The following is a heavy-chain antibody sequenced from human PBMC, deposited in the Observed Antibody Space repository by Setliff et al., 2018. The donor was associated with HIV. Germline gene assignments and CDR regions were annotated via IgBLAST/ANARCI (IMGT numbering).Heavy chain of an antibody. Sequence: SETLSLTCALSGDSVTSSSWWSWVRQPPGKGLEWIGSVYNSGITFKNPSLKSRVSISVDRSGNQFSLRLTSVTAADTAVYYCATCRHRPSNWFDPWGQGTVVT. V-gene: IGHV4-4*02. CDR1: GDSVTSSSW. CDR2: VYNSGIT. CDR3: ATCRHRPSNWFDP. J-gene: IGHJ5*02.